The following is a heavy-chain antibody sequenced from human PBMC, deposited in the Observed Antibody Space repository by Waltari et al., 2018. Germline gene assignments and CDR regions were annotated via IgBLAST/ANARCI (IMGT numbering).Heavy chain of an antibody. J-gene: IGHJ4*02. CDR2: IYHSGST. D-gene: IGHD6-19*01. CDR1: GYSLSSGYY. CDR3: ARSVSSGWYY. Sequence: QVQLQESGPGLVKPSETLSLTCAVSGYSLSSGYYWGWIRQPPGKGREWIGSIYHSGSTYYNPSLKSRVTISVDTSKNQFSLKLSSVTAADTAVYYCARSVSSGWYYWGQGTLVTVSS. V-gene: IGHV4-38-2*01.